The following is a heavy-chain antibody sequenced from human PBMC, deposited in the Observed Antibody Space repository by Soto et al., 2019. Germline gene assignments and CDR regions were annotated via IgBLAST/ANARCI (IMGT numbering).Heavy chain of an antibody. D-gene: IGHD3-10*01. CDR1: GFTFSSYS. CDR2: ISSSSSTI. Sequence: EVQLVESGGGLVQPGGSLRLSCAASGFTFSSYSMNWVRQAPGKGLEWVSYISSSSSTIYYADSVKGRFTISRDNAKNSLYLQMNSLRGEDTAVYYCARDRGWRLAAFDYWGQGTLVTVSS. J-gene: IGHJ4*02. CDR3: ARDRGWRLAAFDY. V-gene: IGHV3-48*01.